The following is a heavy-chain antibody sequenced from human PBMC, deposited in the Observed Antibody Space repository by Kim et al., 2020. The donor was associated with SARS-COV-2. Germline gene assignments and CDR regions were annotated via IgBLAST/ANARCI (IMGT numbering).Heavy chain of an antibody. V-gene: IGHV3-48*02. Sequence: GGSLRLSCAASGFSFNIYSMNWVRQAPGKGPEWLSFISFTGGTIYYANSVEGRFTISRDNAKSSMFLQMNGLRDEDTAVYYCARDRESNTYGLYYGMDV. CDR2: ISFTGGTI. CDR3: ARDRESNTYGLYYGMDV. D-gene: IGHD3-10*01. CDR1: GFSFNIYS. J-gene: IGHJ6*01.